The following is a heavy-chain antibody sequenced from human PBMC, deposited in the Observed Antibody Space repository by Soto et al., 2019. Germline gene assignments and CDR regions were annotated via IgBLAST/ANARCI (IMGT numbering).Heavy chain of an antibody. CDR2: MTPVSGDT. Sequence: QVQLVQSGAEVKKPGASVKVSCKASGYTFTNYDINWVRQATGQGLEWVGWMTPVSGDTGYAQNFQGRVTMTRDTPRSTAYLELSSLTSEDTAVYYCARNLYNTGSFDHWGQGTVVTVSS. CDR1: GYTFTNYD. D-gene: IGHD3-10*01. CDR3: ARNLYNTGSFDH. J-gene: IGHJ4*02. V-gene: IGHV1-8*02.